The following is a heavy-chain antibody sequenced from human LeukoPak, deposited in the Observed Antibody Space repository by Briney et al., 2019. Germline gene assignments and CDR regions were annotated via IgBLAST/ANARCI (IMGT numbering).Heavy chain of an antibody. CDR3: ARMYSGSYGGIDY. CDR2: IYSSGNT. V-gene: IGHV4-4*07. Sequence: PSETLSLTCTVSGGSISSYYWSWVRQPAGKGLEWIGRIYSSGNTDYNPSLKSRVTMSVDTSKNQFSLNMRFVTAADTALYYCARMYSGSYGGIDYWGQGTLVTVSS. D-gene: IGHD1-26*01. J-gene: IGHJ4*02. CDR1: GGSISSYY.